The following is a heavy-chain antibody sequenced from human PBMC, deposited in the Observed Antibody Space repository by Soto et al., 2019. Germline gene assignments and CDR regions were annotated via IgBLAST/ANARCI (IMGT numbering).Heavy chain of an antibody. Sequence: SETLSLTCSIYSGSFSGYYWSWIRQPTGKGLEWIGGISQSGNTNYSPSLKSRVSISIDTSKKQFSLNLASVSAADTAVYYCARAPKVSGSPQTRPDFWGQGTLVTVSS. V-gene: IGHV4-34*01. CDR3: ARAPKVSGSPQTRPDF. CDR2: ISQSGNT. D-gene: IGHD6-25*01. CDR1: SGSFSGYY. J-gene: IGHJ4*02.